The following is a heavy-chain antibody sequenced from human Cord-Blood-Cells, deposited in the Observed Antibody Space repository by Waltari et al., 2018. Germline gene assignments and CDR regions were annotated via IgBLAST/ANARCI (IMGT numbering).Heavy chain of an antibody. CDR1: GYTFTSYY. CDR2: INPSGGST. V-gene: IGHV1-46*01. D-gene: IGHD3-10*01. Sequence: QVQLVQSGAEVKKPGASVKVSCTASGYTFTSYYMHWVRQAPGQGLEWLGIINPSGGSTSYAQKFQGRVTMTRDTSTSTVYMELSSLRSEDTAVYYCARQTSKYGSGSYFQHWGQGTLVTVSS. CDR3: ARQTSKYGSGSYFQH. J-gene: IGHJ1*01.